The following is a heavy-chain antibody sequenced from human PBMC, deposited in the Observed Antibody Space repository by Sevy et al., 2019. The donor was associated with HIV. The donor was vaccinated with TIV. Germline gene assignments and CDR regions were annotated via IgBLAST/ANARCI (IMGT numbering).Heavy chain of an antibody. CDR1: GFTFSSYW. CDR2: IKQDGSEK. Sequence: GGSLRLSCAASGFTFSSYWMSWVRQAPGKGLEWVANIKQDGSEKYYVDSVKGRFTISRDNAKNSLYLQMNSLRAEDTAVYYCARDRYCSGGSGNRGAVFDYWGQGTLVTVSS. J-gene: IGHJ4*02. D-gene: IGHD2-15*01. V-gene: IGHV3-7*01. CDR3: ARDRYCSGGSGNRGAVFDY.